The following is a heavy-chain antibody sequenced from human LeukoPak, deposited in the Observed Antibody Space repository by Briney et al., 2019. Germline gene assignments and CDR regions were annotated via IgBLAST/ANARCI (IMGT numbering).Heavy chain of an antibody. V-gene: IGHV3-23*01. CDR2: ISGSGGST. CDR3: ATTVLLWFGETIGDY. Sequence: GGSLRLSCAASGFTFSSYAMSWVRQAPGKGLEGVSAISGSGGSTYYADSVKGRFTISRDNSKNTLYLQMNSLRAEDTAVYYCATTVLLWFGETIGDYWGQGTLVTVSS. J-gene: IGHJ4*02. D-gene: IGHD3-10*01. CDR1: GFTFSSYA.